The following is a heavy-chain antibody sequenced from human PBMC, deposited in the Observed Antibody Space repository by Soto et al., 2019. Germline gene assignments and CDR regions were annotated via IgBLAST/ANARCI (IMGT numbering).Heavy chain of an antibody. D-gene: IGHD6-13*01. J-gene: IGHJ5*02. V-gene: IGHV3-74*01. CDR2: INSDGSST. CDR1: GFTFSTYW. Sequence: GSLRLSCAASGFTFSTYWMHWVRQAPGKGLVWASRINSDGSSTSYADSVKGRFTISRDNAKNTLYLQMNSLRAEDTAVYYCTREIAAAGFDPWGQGTLVTVSS. CDR3: TREIAAAGFDP.